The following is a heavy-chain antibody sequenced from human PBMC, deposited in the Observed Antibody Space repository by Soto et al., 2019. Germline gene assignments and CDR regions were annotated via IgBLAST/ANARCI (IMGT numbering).Heavy chain of an antibody. Sequence: SETLSLTCTVSGGSISSGDYYWSWIRQPPGKGLEWIGYIYYSGSTYYNPSLKSRVTISVDTSKNQFSLKLSSVTAADTAVYYCARVQRFYFFLSGDSPLDGMAVWGQGTSVIVSS. CDR2: IYYSGST. J-gene: IGHJ6*02. V-gene: IGHV4-30-4*01. CDR1: GGSISSGDYY. CDR3: ARVQRFYFFLSGDSPLDGMAV. D-gene: IGHD3-9*01.